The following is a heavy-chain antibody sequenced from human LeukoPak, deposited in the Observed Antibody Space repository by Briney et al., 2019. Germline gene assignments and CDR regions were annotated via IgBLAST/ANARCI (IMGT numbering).Heavy chain of an antibody. CDR2: IIRTSHTI. V-gene: IGHV3-48*02. CDR1: GFTLSSYS. CDR3: ARSTYYYDSSGYLYPSFFDY. J-gene: IGHJ4*02. Sequence: PGGSLRLSCAASGFTLSSYSTNWARNAPGKGLGWLSYIIRTSHTISYAHSVKGRFTTSRDKAKNSLDLQMNSLRDEDTAVYYCARSTYYYDSSGYLYPSFFDYWGQGNLVTVSS. D-gene: IGHD3-22*01.